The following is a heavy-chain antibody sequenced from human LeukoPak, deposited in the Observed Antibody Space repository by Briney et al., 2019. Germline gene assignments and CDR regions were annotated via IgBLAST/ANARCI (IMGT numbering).Heavy chain of an antibody. J-gene: IGHJ4*02. CDR2: FDPEDGET. D-gene: IGHD5-18*01. V-gene: IGHV1-24*01. Sequence: ASVQVSRKGSGYTLTELSMHWVRQPPAKGLAWMGGFDPEDGETIYAQKFQGRVTMTEDTSTDTAYMELSSLRSEDTAVYYCATVEGAAQLLDYWGQGTLVTVSS. CDR1: GYTLTELS. CDR3: ATVEGAAQLLDY.